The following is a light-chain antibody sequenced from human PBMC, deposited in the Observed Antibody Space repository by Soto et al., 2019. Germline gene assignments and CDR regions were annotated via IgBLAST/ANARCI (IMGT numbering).Light chain of an antibody. J-gene: IGKJ1*01. V-gene: IGKV1D-8*03. CDR2: KAS. CDR3: QQSYSASAWT. Sequence: VIWMTQSPSLLSASTGDRVTISCRMSQGISSYLAWYQQKPGKPPNLLSYKASTLGSGVPSRFSGTGSGTEFTLTISSLQPEDFATYYCQQSYSASAWTFGQGTKV. CDR1: QGISSY.